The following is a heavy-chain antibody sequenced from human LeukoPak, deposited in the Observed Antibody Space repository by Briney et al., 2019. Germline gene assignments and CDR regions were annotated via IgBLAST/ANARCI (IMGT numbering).Heavy chain of an antibody. V-gene: IGHV4-34*01. CDR3: ARRGYSYGYPYYYYYYYYMDV. J-gene: IGHJ6*03. CDR2: INHSGST. D-gene: IGHD5-18*01. CDR1: GGSFSGYY. Sequence: PSETLSLTCAVYGGSFSGYYWSWIRQPPGKGLEWIGEINHSGSTNYNPSLKSRVTISVDTSKNQFSLKLSSVNPADTAVYYCARRGYSYGYPYYYYYYYYMDVWGKGTTVTISS.